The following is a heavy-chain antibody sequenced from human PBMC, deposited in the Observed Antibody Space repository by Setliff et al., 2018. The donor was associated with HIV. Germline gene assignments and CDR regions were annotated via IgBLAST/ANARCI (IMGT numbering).Heavy chain of an antibody. CDR1: DSGTYY. Sequence: PSETLSLTCTVSDSGTYYWSWIRQPAGKGLEWIGRVSSRVDTNYNPSLKSRVTMSVDTSKNQFSLKLTSVTASDPAGYYCARAAAGNTGPSDLWGQGSPVTVSS. CDR2: VSSRVDT. CDR3: ARAAAGNTGPSDL. D-gene: IGHD4-17*01. V-gene: IGHV4-4*07. J-gene: IGHJ5*02.